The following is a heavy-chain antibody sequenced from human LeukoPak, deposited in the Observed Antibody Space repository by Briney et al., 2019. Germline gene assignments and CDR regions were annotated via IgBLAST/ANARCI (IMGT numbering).Heavy chain of an antibody. D-gene: IGHD6-13*01. CDR3: AGDSSSWHIPFDY. CDR2: IKSKTDGGTT. Sequence: PGGSLRLSCAASGFTFSNAWMSWVRQAPGKGLEWVGRIKSKTDGGTTDYAAPVKGRFTISRDDSKNTLYLQMNSLRAEDTAVYYCAGDSSSWHIPFDYWGQGTLVTVSS. J-gene: IGHJ4*02. V-gene: IGHV3-15*01. CDR1: GFTFSNAW.